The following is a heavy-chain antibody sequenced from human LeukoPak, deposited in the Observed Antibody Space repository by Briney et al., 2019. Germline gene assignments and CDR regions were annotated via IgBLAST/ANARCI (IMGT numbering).Heavy chain of an antibody. CDR3: ARDCEVRIRPCQFDY. CDR1: GYTFTSYG. V-gene: IGHV1-18*01. J-gene: IGHJ4*02. D-gene: IGHD2/OR15-2a*01. Sequence: ASVTVSCKASGYTFTSYGISWVRQAPGQGLEWMGWISAYNGNTNYAQKLQGRVTMTTDTSTSTAYMELRSLRSDDTAVYYCARDCEVRIRPCQFDYRGQGTLVTVSS. CDR2: ISAYNGNT.